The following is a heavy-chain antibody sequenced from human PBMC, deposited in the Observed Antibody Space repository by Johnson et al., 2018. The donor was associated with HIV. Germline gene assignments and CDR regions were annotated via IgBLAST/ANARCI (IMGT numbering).Heavy chain of an antibody. D-gene: IGHD6-19*01. J-gene: IGHJ3*02. CDR2: IKQDGSEK. V-gene: IGHV3-7*01. Sequence: VQLVESGGGLVQAGGSLRLSCAASGFTFSRYWMSWVRQAPGKGLEWVANIKQDGSEKYYLDSVKGRFTISRDNAKNSLYVQMNSLRAEDTAVYYCARVVGSGWYRGAFDIWGQGTVVTVSS. CDR1: GFTFSRYW. CDR3: ARVVGSGWYRGAFDI.